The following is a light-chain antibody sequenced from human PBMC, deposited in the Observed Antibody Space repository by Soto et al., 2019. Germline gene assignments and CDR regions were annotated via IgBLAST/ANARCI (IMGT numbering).Light chain of an antibody. CDR1: SSNIGSNY. J-gene: IGLJ2*01. CDR3: AAWDDSLSGVV. Sequence: QSVLTQTPSASGTPGQRVTISCSGSSSNIGSNYVYWYQQLPRTAPKLLIYSNNQRPSGVPDRFSGSKSGTSASLAISGLRSEDEADYYCAAWDDSLSGVVFGGGTQLTVL. V-gene: IGLV1-47*02. CDR2: SNN.